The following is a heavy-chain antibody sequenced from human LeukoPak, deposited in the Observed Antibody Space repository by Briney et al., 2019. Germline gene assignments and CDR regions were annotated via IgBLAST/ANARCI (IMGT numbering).Heavy chain of an antibody. V-gene: IGHV3-30*18. CDR2: TSFDGGKK. D-gene: IGHD5-18*01. CDR3: AKGRQQWWTFDALDI. J-gene: IGHJ3*02. Sequence: HPGRSLRLSCAASGFTFSSYGMHWVRQAPGKGLEWVALTSFDGGKKYYADSVKGRFSTSRDNSKNTLYLQMNSLIPDDTAVYYCAKGRQQWWTFDALDIWGQGTMDTVSS. CDR1: GFTFSSYG.